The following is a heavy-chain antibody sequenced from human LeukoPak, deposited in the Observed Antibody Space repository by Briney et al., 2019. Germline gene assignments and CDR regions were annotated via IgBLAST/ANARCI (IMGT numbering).Heavy chain of an antibody. Sequence: GGSLRLSCAASGFTFSDAWVSWVRQTPGKGLEWVAVIAYDGSRAFYADSVKGRFTISRDNSKDTMSVQMDDLRAEDTAVYYCTRYNNDHFDYWGQGTLVTVSS. V-gene: IGHV3-33*08. J-gene: IGHJ4*02. CDR3: TRYNNDHFDY. CDR1: GFTFSDAW. D-gene: IGHD1-14*01. CDR2: IAYDGSRA.